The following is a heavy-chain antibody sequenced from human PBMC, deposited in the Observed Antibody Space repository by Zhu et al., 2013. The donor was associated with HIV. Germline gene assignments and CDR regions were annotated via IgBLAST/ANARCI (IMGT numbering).Heavy chain of an antibody. D-gene: IGHD6-19*01. CDR2: IIPIFGIA. Sequence: QVQLVQSGAEVKKPGSSVKVSCKASGGTFSSSGINWVRQAPGQGLEWMGWIIPIFGIANYAQNFQGRVTITADESTSTAYMELSSLRSDDTAVYYCARGGSSDWLGRFDPWGQGTLVTVSS. V-gene: IGHV1-69*12. CDR1: GGTFSSSG. J-gene: IGHJ5*02. CDR3: ARGGSSDWLGRFDP.